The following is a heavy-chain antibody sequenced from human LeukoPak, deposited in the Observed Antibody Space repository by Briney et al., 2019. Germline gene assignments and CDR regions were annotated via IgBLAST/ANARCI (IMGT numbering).Heavy chain of an antibody. D-gene: IGHD3-10*01. CDR2: ISTNSGHT. CDR1: GYTFTNHG. Sequence: ASVKVSCKASGYTFTNHGISWVRQAPGQGLEWMAWISTNSGHTSYAQNLQGRVTLTTDAATSTDYLELRSLRSDDTAVYYCARGRDSYGSGSYLDYWGQGTLVTVSS. CDR3: ARGRDSYGSGSYLDY. J-gene: IGHJ4*02. V-gene: IGHV1-18*04.